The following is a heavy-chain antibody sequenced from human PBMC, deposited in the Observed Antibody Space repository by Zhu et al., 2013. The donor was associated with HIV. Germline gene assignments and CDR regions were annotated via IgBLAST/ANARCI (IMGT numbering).Heavy chain of an antibody. CDR1: GGIFNTYS. CDR2: IIPTSTTT. CDR3: ARGRRSVAISDAFDL. V-gene: IGHV1-69*01. Sequence: QVQLVQSGAEVKRPGSSVKVSCKVSGGIFNTYSISWVRQAPGQGLEWMGGIIPTSTTTDYAQKFQGRFTITADGSTSTAYMELSSLRSEDTAFYYCARGRRSVAISDAFDLWGQGTMVTVSS. D-gene: IGHD2-21*01. J-gene: IGHJ3*01.